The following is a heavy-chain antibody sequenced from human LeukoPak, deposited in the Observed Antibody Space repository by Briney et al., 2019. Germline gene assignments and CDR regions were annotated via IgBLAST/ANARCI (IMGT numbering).Heavy chain of an antibody. CDR2: ISGSGGST. CDR1: GFTFTSYA. CDR3: AKEELAAAGRYLDS. D-gene: IGHD6-13*01. Sequence: GGSLRVSCVASGFTFTSYAMSWVRQAPGEGLEWVSAISGSGGSTYYQDSVKGRFTISRDNSKNTLDLQMTGLRAEDTAVYYCAKEELAAAGRYLDSWGQGTLVTVSP. J-gene: IGHJ4*02. V-gene: IGHV3-23*01.